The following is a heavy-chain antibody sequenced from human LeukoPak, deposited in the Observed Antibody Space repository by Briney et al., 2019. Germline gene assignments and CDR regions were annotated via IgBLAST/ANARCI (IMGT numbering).Heavy chain of an antibody. CDR1: GFTFSSYA. V-gene: IGHV3-30*01. CDR3: ARDSSGWFDP. D-gene: IGHD6-19*01. CDR2: ISYDGSNK. J-gene: IGHJ5*02. Sequence: QPGRSLRLSCAASGFTFSSYAMHWVRQAPGKRLEWVAVISYDGSNKYYADSVKGRFTISRDNSKNTLYLQMNSLRAEDTAVYYCARDSSGWFDPWGQGTLVTVSS.